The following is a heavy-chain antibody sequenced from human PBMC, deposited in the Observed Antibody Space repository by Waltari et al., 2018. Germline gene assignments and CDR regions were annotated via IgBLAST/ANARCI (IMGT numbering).Heavy chain of an antibody. CDR1: GGSISSYY. D-gene: IGHD6-19*01. J-gene: IGHJ3*02. Sequence: QVQLQESGPGLVKPSETLSLTCTVSGGSISSYYWSWIRQPPGKGLEWIGYIYYSGSTNYNPSLKSRVTIAVDTSKNQVSLKLSSVTAADTAVYYCARDRGIAVAGTDAFDIWGQGTMVTVSS. V-gene: IGHV4-59*01. CDR3: ARDRGIAVAGTDAFDI. CDR2: IYYSGST.